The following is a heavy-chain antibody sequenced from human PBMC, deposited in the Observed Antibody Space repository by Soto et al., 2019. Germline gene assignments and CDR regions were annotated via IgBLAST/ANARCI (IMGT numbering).Heavy chain of an antibody. D-gene: IGHD6-6*01. Sequence: SVKVSCKASGDTFSSYAISWVRQAPGKGLEWMGKIIPTFGRTNYAQRFQGRLTISADDSTSTAYMELRSLVSEDTAVYYCARDPLSSFAMDVWGQGTTVTVSS. J-gene: IGHJ6*02. CDR3: ARDPLSSFAMDV. V-gene: IGHV1-69*13. CDR1: GDTFSSYA. CDR2: IIPTFGRT.